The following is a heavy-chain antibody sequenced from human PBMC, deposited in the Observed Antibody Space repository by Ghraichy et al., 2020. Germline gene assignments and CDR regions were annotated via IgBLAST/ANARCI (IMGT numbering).Heavy chain of an antibody. V-gene: IGHV3-30*18. CDR1: GFAFSVFG. J-gene: IGHJ4*02. CDR2: ISEDGNDK. D-gene: IGHD2-15*01. CDR3: AKVHLEYCTGGSCHYFDQ. Sequence: GESLNLSCAASGFAFSVFGIHWVRPAPGKGLEWVAAISEDGNDKYYLDSVKGRFIISRDNSKNTLYLQMSSLRVEDTALYYCAKVHLEYCTGGSCHYFDQWGQGTLVSVSS.